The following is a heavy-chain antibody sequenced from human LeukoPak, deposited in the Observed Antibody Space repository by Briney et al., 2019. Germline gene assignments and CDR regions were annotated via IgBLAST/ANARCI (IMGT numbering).Heavy chain of an antibody. D-gene: IGHD7-27*01. CDR1: GYSISSGYY. CDR3: ARDGPQLGVQKRGAFDI. V-gene: IGHV4-38-2*02. J-gene: IGHJ3*02. CDR2: IYHSGST. Sequence: SETLSLTCTVSGYSISSGYYWGWIRQPPGKGLEWIGTIYHSGSTYYNPSLKSRVTISVDTSKNQFSLKLTSVTAADTAVYYCARDGPQLGVQKRGAFDIWGQGTMVTVSS.